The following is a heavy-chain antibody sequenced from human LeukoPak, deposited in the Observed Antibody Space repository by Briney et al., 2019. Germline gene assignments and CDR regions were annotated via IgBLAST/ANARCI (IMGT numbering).Heavy chain of an antibody. V-gene: IGHV3-33*06. CDR3: AKDQCHPDF. CDR1: GFTLSSYG. Sequence: QPGRSLRLACAASGFTLSSYGMHWVRQAPGKGLEWVAVVWDDGSSQNYADSVKGRFTISRDNSKNLVFLQMNSLRAEDTAVYYCAKDQCHPDFWGQATMVSVSS. D-gene: IGHD3/OR15-3a*01. J-gene: IGHJ4*02. CDR2: VWDDGSSQ.